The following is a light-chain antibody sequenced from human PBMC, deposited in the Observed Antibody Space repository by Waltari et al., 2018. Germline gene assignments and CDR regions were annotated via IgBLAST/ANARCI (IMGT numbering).Light chain of an antibody. Sequence: QSALTQPASVSGSPGQSITISCPGSSRDVGGYRYVSWYQQHPGKAPKVLIYDVSKWPSGVSNRFSGSKSGNTASLTISGLQAEDEADYYCTSYASIGTYVFGTGTKVTVL. V-gene: IGLV2-14*01. CDR3: TSYASIGTYV. CDR2: DVS. J-gene: IGLJ1*01. CDR1: SRDVGGYRY.